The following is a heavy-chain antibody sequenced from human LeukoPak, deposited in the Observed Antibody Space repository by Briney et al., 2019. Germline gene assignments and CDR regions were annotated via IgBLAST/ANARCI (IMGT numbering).Heavy chain of an antibody. V-gene: IGHV4-59*08. Sequence: SETLSLTCTVSGGSISSYYWSWIRQPPGKGLEWIGYIYYSGSTNYNPSLKSRVTISVDTSKNQFSLKLSSVTAADTAVYYCARSGPYFYGSGSYNYFYFWGQGTLVTGSS. CDR2: IYYSGST. CDR1: GGSISSYY. J-gene: IGHJ4*02. CDR3: ARSGPYFYGSGSYNYFYF. D-gene: IGHD3-10*01.